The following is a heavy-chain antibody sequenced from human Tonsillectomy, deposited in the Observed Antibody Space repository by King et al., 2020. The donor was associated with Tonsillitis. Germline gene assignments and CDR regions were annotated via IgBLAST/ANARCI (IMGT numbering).Heavy chain of an antibody. Sequence: HVQLVESGGGLVKPGGSLRLSCAASGFTFSDYYMSWIRQAPGKGLEWVSYISSSGSTIYYADSVKGRFTISRDNAKNSLYLQMNSLRAEDTAVYYCAGSPTDIVVVPAAYIDYWGQGTLVTVSS. CDR1: GFTFSDYY. J-gene: IGHJ4*02. D-gene: IGHD2-2*01. CDR3: AGSPTDIVVVPAAYIDY. CDR2: ISSSGSTI. V-gene: IGHV3-11*01.